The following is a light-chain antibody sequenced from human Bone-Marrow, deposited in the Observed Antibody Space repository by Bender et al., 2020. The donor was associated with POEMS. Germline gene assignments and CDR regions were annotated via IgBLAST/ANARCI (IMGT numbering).Light chain of an antibody. Sequence: QSVLTQPPSASGTPGQRVNISCSGSSSNIGKNYVYWYQHLPGTAPKLLMYRNNQRPSGVPARFSGSKSGTSASLAITGLQAEDEGDYYCQSYDNSLGGWVFGGGTKLTVL. J-gene: IGLJ3*02. V-gene: IGLV1-47*01. CDR3: QSYDNSLGGWV. CDR2: RNN. CDR1: SSNIGKNY.